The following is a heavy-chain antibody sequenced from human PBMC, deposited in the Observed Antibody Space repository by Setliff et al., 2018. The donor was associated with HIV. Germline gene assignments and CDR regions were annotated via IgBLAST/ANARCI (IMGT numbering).Heavy chain of an antibody. CDR2: IFHRGGT. Sequence: SETLSLTCSVSGSSISDHYWWAWVRQAPGKGLEYIGAIFHRGGTFNNPSLKSRVTMSVDTSKNQFSLKLTSVTAADTAIYYCLRETGVNVAADGRGYHTFDFWGRGTMVTVSS. D-gene: IGHD2-8*02. J-gene: IGHJ3*01. V-gene: IGHV4-38-2*02. CDR1: GSSISDHYW. CDR3: LRETGVNVAADGRGYHTFDF.